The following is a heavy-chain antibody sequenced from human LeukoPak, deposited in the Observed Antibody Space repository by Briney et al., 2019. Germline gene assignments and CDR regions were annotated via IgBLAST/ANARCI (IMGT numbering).Heavy chain of an antibody. J-gene: IGHJ4*02. D-gene: IGHD3-10*01. Sequence: GGTLRLSCAASGFTFSSYGMSWVRPAPGKGLEWVSAISGSGGSTYYADSVKGRFTISRDNSMSTLYLQMNSLRAEDTALYHCARGYYYGSGSYYTPFDYWGQGTLVTVSS. V-gene: IGHV3-23*01. CDR2: ISGSGGST. CDR1: GFTFSSYG. CDR3: ARGYYYGSGSYYTPFDY.